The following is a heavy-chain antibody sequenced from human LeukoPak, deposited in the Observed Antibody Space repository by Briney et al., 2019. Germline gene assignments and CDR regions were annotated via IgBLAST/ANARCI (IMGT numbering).Heavy chain of an antibody. J-gene: IGHJ4*02. CDR3: ARDTITGYFFDY. D-gene: IGHD3-9*01. CDR1: GLTFSGHA. Sequence: PGGSLRLSCAASGLTFSGHAMSWVRPAPGKGLVWVSRINSDGSSTSYADSVKGRFTISRDNAKNSLYLQMNSLRAEDTAVYYCARDTITGYFFDYWGQGTLVTVSS. V-gene: IGHV3-74*01. CDR2: INSDGSST.